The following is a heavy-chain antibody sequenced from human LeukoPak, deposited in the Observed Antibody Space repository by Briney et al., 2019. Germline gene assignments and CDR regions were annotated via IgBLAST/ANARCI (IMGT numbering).Heavy chain of an antibody. Sequence: PSETLSLTCTVSGGSTSSSSYYWGWIRQPPGKGLEWIGSIYYSGSTYYNPSLKSRVTISVDTSKNQFSLKLSSVTAADTAVYYCARQLGSIAARIGMVRGVARFPFDYWGQGTLVTVSS. J-gene: IGHJ4*02. CDR1: GGSTSSSSYY. CDR2: IYYSGST. V-gene: IGHV4-39*01. D-gene: IGHD3-10*01. CDR3: ARQLGSIAARIGMVRGVARFPFDY.